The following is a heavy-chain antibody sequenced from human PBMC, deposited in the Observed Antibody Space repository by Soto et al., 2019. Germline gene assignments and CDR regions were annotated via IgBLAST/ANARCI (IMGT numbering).Heavy chain of an antibody. CDR2: IYRTGNT. Sequence: QVQLQESGPGLVKPSETLSLTCTVSGDSITSYYWSWVRQPPGKGLEWIGYIYRTGNTNYNPSLISRVTMSIDTSKNQFSLKLNSVTAADTAVYYCAILFWRGSNVDYWGQGYLVNVPS. CDR3: AILFWRGSNVDY. J-gene: IGHJ4*02. D-gene: IGHD3-3*01. CDR1: GDSITSYY. V-gene: IGHV4-59*08.